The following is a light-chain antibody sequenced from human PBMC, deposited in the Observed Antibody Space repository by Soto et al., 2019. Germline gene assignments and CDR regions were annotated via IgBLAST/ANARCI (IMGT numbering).Light chain of an antibody. CDR3: QQYGSSPWT. J-gene: IGKJ1*01. CDR2: GAS. CDR1: QSVSSNN. Sequence: EIVMTQSAATVSVSLGERPALSYRASQSVSSNNLVWYQQKPGQAPRFLIYGASYRAAGIPDRVSGSGSGTEFTLTISRLQPEDFELYYCQQYGSSPWTFGQGTKVDIK. V-gene: IGKV3-20*01.